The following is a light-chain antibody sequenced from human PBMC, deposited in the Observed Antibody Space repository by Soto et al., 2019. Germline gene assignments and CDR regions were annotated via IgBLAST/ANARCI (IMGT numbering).Light chain of an antibody. CDR3: SSYTSSDTYV. J-gene: IGLJ1*01. Sequence: QSVLTQPASVSGSPGQSITISCTGTSSDVGLYDYVSWYQQYPGKAPKLMIYEVTNRPSGVSIRFSGSKSGSTASLTISGLQTEDEADYYCSSYTSSDTYVFGTGTKLTVL. CDR1: SSDVGLYDY. CDR2: EVT. V-gene: IGLV2-14*01.